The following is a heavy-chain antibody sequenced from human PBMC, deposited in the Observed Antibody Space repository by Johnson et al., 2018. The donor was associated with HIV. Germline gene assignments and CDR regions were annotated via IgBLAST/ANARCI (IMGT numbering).Heavy chain of an antibody. CDR3: ARDAMYYYDMKSRGAFDI. J-gene: IGHJ3*02. Sequence: VQLVESGGGLVQPGGSLRLSCAASGFTFSSYDMHWVRQATGKGLEWVSAIGTAGDTYYPGSVKGRFTISRENAKNSLYLQMNSLRAGDTAVYYCARDAMYYYDMKSRGAFDIWGQGTMVTVSS. V-gene: IGHV3-13*01. CDR1: GFTFSSYD. D-gene: IGHD3-22*01. CDR2: IGTAGDT.